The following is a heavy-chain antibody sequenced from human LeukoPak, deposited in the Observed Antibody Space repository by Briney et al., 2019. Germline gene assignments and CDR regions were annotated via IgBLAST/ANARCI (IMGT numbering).Heavy chain of an antibody. CDR3: ARSKYSSGWYEVLIFDY. Sequence: ASVKVSCKASGYTFTSYGISWVRQTPGQGLEWMGWIGAYNGNTNCAQKLQGRVTMTTDTSTSTAYMELRSLRSDDTAVYYCARSKYSSGWYEVLIFDYWGQGTLVTVSS. V-gene: IGHV1-18*01. CDR1: GYTFTSYG. J-gene: IGHJ4*02. CDR2: IGAYNGNT. D-gene: IGHD6-19*01.